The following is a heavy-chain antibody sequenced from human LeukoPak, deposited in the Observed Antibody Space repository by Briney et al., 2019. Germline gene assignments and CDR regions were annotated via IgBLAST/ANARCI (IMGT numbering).Heavy chain of an antibody. Sequence: GGSLRLSCSASGFTFSSYAMHWVRQAPGKGLEYVSAISSNGGSTYYADSVKGRFTISRDNSKNTLYLQMSSLRAEDTAVYYCVKDYNILTGYFDYWGQGTLVTVSS. CDR3: VKDYNILTGYFDY. CDR2: ISSNGGST. D-gene: IGHD3-9*01. V-gene: IGHV3-64D*06. CDR1: GFTFSSYA. J-gene: IGHJ4*02.